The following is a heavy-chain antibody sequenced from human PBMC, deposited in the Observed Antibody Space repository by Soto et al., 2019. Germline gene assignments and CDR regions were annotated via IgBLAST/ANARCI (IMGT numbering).Heavy chain of an antibody. V-gene: IGHV4-34*01. CDR3: AGSTRVTIEQLVRFYYSSALDF. Sequence: QVQLQQWGAGLLKPSETLSLPCAVHGGSFSDSYWTWIRQPPGKGLEWNGEINHSGSTNFKPSLKSRVTISVDTSKNQFSLKLSAVTAADTPVYYCAGSTRVTIEQLVRFYYSSALDFWRQGTTVTVSS. CDR2: INHSGST. J-gene: IGHJ6*02. CDR1: GGSFSDSY. D-gene: IGHD6-6*01.